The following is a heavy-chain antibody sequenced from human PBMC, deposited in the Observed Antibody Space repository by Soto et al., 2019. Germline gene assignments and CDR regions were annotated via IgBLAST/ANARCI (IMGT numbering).Heavy chain of an antibody. J-gene: IGHJ5*02. D-gene: IGHD4-17*01. Sequence: EVQVVESGGGLVQPEGSLRLSCAASGFTFSIYWMTWVRQAPGKGLEWVANIKEDGSEKYYVDSVKGRFTISRDNAKNSLYLQMNSLRVEDTAVYYCATEYSGGPDAWGQGTLVTVSS. CDR2: IKEDGSEK. CDR3: ATEYSGGPDA. CDR1: GFTFSIYW. V-gene: IGHV3-7*01.